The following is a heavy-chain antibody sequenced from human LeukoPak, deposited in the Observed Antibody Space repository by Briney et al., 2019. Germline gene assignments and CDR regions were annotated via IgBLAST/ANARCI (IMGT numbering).Heavy chain of an antibody. J-gene: IGHJ4*02. Sequence: SVKVSCKASGGTFSSYAISWVRQAPGQGLEWMGRIIPILGIANYAQKFQGRVTITADKSTSTAYMELSSLRSEDTAVYYCARATLPSIAVAGTSFDYWGQGTLVTVSS. CDR1: GGTFSSYA. D-gene: IGHD6-19*01. CDR2: IIPILGIA. V-gene: IGHV1-69*04. CDR3: ARATLPSIAVAGTSFDY.